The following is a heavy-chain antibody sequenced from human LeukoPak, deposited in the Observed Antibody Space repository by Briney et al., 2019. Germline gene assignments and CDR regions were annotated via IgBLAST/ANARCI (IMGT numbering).Heavy chain of an antibody. V-gene: IGHV1-2*06. CDR3: ARSYYYDSSGYYAL. CDR2: INPNSGGT. D-gene: IGHD3-22*01. J-gene: IGHJ4*02. Sequence: GASVKVSCKASGYTFTGYYMHWVRLAPGQGLEWMGRINPNSGGTNYAQKFQGRVTMTRDTSISTAYMELSRLRSDDTAVYYCARSYYYDSSGYYALWGQGTLVTVSS. CDR1: GYTFTGYY.